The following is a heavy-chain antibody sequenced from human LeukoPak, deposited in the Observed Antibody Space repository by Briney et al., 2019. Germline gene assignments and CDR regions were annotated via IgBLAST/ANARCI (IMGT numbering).Heavy chain of an antibody. V-gene: IGHV3-48*04. D-gene: IGHD3-22*01. CDR3: ARDLGYYDSSGGDY. CDR1: GFTFSNYS. Sequence: GGSLRLSCAASGFTFSNYSMNWVRQAPGKGLEWVSYISSSSSTIYYADSVKGRFTISRDNAKNSLYLQMNSLRAEDTAVYYCARDLGYYDSSGGDYWGQGTLVTVSS. CDR2: ISSSSSTI. J-gene: IGHJ4*02.